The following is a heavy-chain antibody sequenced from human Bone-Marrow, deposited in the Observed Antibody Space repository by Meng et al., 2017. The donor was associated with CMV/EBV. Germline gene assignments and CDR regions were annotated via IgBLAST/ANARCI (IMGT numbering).Heavy chain of an antibody. Sequence: GESLKISCAASGFTFSPYWMSWVRQAPGKGLEWVAKIKQDGSEEYYVDSVKGRFTISRDNAKNSLYLQMNSLRVEDTAVYYCARDIRRIDYWGQGTRVTGSS. J-gene: IGHJ4*02. CDR2: IKQDGSEE. V-gene: IGHV3-7*01. CDR3: ARDIRRIDY. CDR1: GFTFSPYW. D-gene: IGHD1-14*01.